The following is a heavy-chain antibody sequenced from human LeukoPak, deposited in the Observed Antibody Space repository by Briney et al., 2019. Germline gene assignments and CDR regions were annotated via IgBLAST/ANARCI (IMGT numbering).Heavy chain of an antibody. CDR1: GFTFSSYA. Sequence: GRSLRLSCAASGFTFSSYAMHWVRQAPGKGLEWVAVISYDGSNKYYADSVKGRFTISRDNSKNTLYLQMNSLRAEDTAVYYCARAGCSSTSCSHHDWGQGTLVTVSS. CDR3: ARAGCSSTSCSHHD. CDR2: ISYDGSNK. V-gene: IGHV3-30-3*01. D-gene: IGHD2-2*01. J-gene: IGHJ4*02.